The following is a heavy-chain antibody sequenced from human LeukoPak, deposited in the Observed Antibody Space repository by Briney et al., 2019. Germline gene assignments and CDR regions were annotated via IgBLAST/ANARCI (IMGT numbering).Heavy chain of an antibody. CDR2: ISSSSSYI. Sequence: GGSWRLSCQPSGFPFISYRRNWVRKAPGKGLRWVQSISSSSSYIYYADSVKGRFTISRDNAKNSLYLQMNSLRAEDTAVYYCARASYSHRTSCPDYWGQGTLVTVSS. CDR1: GFPFISYR. D-gene: IGHD2-2*01. CDR3: ARASYSHRTSCPDY. J-gene: IGHJ4*02. V-gene: IGHV3-21*01.